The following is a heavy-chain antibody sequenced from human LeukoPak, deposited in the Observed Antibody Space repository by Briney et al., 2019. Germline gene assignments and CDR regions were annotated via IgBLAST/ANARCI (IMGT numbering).Heavy chain of an antibody. J-gene: IGHJ5*02. CDR3: AREGNYYDSSGFNWFDP. D-gene: IGHD3-22*01. CDR2: IYYSGST. Sequence: PSETLSLTCTVSGGSISSYYWSWIRQPPGKGLEWIGYIYYSGSTNYNPSLKSRVTISVDTSKNQFSLKLSSVTAADTAVYYCAREGNYYDSSGFNWFDPWGQGTLVTVSS. CDR1: GGSISSYY. V-gene: IGHV4-59*01.